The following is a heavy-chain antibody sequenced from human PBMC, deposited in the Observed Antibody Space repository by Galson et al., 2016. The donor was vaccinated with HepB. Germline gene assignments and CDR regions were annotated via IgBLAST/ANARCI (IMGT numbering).Heavy chain of an antibody. D-gene: IGHD6-25*01. CDR3: ASRGFYGSLDN. CDR2: ITSSGGLS. J-gene: IGHJ4*02. Sequence: SLRLSCAASGFTFSETYMTWIRQAPGKGLEWISYITSSGGLSYYADSMEGRFTISRDNAKNSVYLQIDSLRAEDPAVYYCASRGFYGSLDNWGQGTLVTVSS. CDR1: GFTFSETY. V-gene: IGHV3-11*01.